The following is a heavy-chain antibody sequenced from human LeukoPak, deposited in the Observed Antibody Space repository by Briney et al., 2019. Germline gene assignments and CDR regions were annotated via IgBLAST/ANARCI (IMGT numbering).Heavy chain of an antibody. Sequence: PSETLSLTCTVSGGSISSSSYYWGWIRQPPGKGLEWIGSIYYSGSTYYNPSLKSRVTTSVDTSKNQFSLKLSSVTAADTAVYYCARHFRERYYYDSSVSEYFQHWGQGTLVTVSS. CDR1: GGSISSSSYY. J-gene: IGHJ1*01. CDR2: IYYSGST. CDR3: ARHFRERYYYDSSVSEYFQH. V-gene: IGHV4-39*01. D-gene: IGHD3-22*01.